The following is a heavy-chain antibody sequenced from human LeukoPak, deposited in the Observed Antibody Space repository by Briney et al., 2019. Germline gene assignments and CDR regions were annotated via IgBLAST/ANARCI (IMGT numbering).Heavy chain of an antibody. J-gene: IGHJ3*02. Sequence: GGSLRLSCAASGFTSSSYWMHWVRQAPGKGLVWVARINSGGSSTSYADSVKGRFTISRDNAKNTLYLQMNSLRAEDTAVYYCARDVVRGVSDIWGQGTMVTVSS. V-gene: IGHV3-74*01. CDR3: ARDVVRGVSDI. D-gene: IGHD3-10*01. CDR2: INSGGSST. CDR1: GFTSSSYW.